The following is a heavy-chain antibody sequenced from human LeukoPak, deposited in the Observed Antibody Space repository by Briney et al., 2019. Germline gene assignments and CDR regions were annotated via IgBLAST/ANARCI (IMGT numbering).Heavy chain of an antibody. V-gene: IGHV3-23*01. J-gene: IGHJ4*02. D-gene: IGHD3-16*01. Sequence: GGALRLSCAASGFTFSSYAMSWARQAPGKGLEWVSAISGSGGSTYYADSVKGRFTISRDNSKNTLYVQMNSLRAEDTAVYYCAKGGGPLGYWGQGTLVTVSS. CDR3: AKGGGPLGY. CDR1: GFTFSSYA. CDR2: ISGSGGST.